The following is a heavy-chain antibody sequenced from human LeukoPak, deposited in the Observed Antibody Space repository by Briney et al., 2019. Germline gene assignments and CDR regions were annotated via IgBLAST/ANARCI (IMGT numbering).Heavy chain of an antibody. CDR3: ARGGKLMITMVRGALASRDGFDI. CDR1: GYTFTGHY. V-gene: IGHV1-2*02. J-gene: IGHJ3*02. D-gene: IGHD3-10*01. CDR2: INPKNAGT. Sequence: ASVKVSCEASGYTFTGHYMHWVRQAPGQGLEWMGWINPKNAGTNYAQKFQGRVTMTRDTSSSTAYMELSRLRSDDTAMYYCARGGKLMITMVRGALASRDGFDIWGQGTMVTVSS.